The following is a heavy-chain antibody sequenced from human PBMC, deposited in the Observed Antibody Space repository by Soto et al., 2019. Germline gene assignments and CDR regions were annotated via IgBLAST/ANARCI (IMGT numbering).Heavy chain of an antibody. Sequence: QVQLVQSGAEVKKPGSSVKVSCKASGGTFSSYAISWVRQAPGQGLEWMGGIIPIFGTANYAQKFPARVTIAADESTSSAYMERISLSSDDTAVYYCVRGDCSGGSCYLTFDYWGRGLLVPVGS. CDR3: VRGDCSGGSCYLTFDY. CDR1: GGTFSSYA. V-gene: IGHV1-69*12. CDR2: IIPIFGTA. D-gene: IGHD2-15*01. J-gene: IGHJ4*02.